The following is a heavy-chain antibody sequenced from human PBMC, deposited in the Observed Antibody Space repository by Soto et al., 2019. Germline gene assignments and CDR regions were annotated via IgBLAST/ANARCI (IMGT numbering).Heavy chain of an antibody. Sequence: QVQLQEAGPGLVKPSQTLSLTCTVSGGSISSGDYYWSWIRQPPGKGLAWMGSISYSGSTSYNPPLKGRVTISVDSSKTQFSLKLSSVTAADKAVYYCARSITIFGVANVYYYGMDVWGQGTTVTVSS. CDR2: ISYSGST. CDR3: ARSITIFGVANVYYYGMDV. D-gene: IGHD3-3*01. J-gene: IGHJ6*02. V-gene: IGHV4-30-4*01. CDR1: GGSISSGDYY.